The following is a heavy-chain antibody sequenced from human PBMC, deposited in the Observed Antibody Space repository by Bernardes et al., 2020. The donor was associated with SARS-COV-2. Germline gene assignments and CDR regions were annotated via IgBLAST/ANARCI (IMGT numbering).Heavy chain of an antibody. D-gene: IGHD1-26*01. CDR3: VSRSQFDN. J-gene: IGHJ4*02. V-gene: IGHV3-48*01. CDR2: ISTRSETI. Sequence: GGSLRLSCEGSGFTFSTHSLSWVRQAPGKGLEWVSYISTRSETIYYADSVKGRFTVSRDDARNSQYLQMNSLRAEDTAMYYCVSRSQFDNWGQGTLVTVSS. CDR1: GFTFSTHS.